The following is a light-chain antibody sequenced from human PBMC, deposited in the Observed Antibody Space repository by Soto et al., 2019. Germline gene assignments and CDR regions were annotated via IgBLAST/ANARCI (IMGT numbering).Light chain of an antibody. CDR2: EVS. CDR3: SSYTSSSARVV. CDR1: SSDVGTYNY. Sequence: QSVLTQPASVSGSPGQSITISCTGTSSDVGTYNYVSWYQKPPGKAPKLIIYEVSNRPSGLSDRFSGSKSGNTASLTISGLQAEDEADYYCSSYTSSSARVVFGGGTQLTVL. V-gene: IGLV2-14*01. J-gene: IGLJ2*01.